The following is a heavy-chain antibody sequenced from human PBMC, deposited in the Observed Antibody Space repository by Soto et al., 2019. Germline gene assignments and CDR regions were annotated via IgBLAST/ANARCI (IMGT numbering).Heavy chain of an antibody. D-gene: IGHD2-21*02. CDR1: GFTFSSYA. V-gene: IGHV3-23*01. J-gene: IGHJ6*02. CDR3: AKEWDDCGGDCRYYCGMGV. CDR2: ISGIGGGT. Sequence: PVGSLRLSCAASGFTFSSYAMAWVRQAPGKGLQWVAKISGIGGGTYYADFVKGRVTLSRDYSKKTLYLQMSSLRDEDTAVYYCAKEWDDCGGDCRYYCGMGVWGQGTTVTVSS.